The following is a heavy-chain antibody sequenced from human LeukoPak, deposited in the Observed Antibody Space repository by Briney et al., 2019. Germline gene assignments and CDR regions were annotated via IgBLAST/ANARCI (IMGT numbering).Heavy chain of an antibody. J-gene: IGHJ4*02. CDR2: IKQDGSDK. CDR3: TRVGYIDEGIDY. D-gene: IGHD5-24*01. CDR1: RFIFSNYW. Sequence: PGGSLRLSCAASRFIFSNYWMSWVRQAPGKGLEWVANIKQDGSDKYYVDSVKGRFTISRDNAKNSLYLQMNSLRAEDTAIYYCTRVGYIDEGIDYWGQGTLVTVSS. V-gene: IGHV3-7*04.